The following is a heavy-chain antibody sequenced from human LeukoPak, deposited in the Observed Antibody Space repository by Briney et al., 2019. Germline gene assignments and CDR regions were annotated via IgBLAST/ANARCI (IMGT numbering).Heavy chain of an antibody. CDR1: GCSISSSNW. CDR3: ARGGDILVP. Sequence: PSETLSLTCAVSGCSISSSNWWSLVRQPPGKRLEWIRKIYHSGDTNYIPSLKSRVTISVDKSKNQFSLELSSVTAADTAVYYCARGGDILVPWGQGNLVTVSS. CDR2: IYHSGDT. D-gene: IGHD3-9*01. J-gene: IGHJ5*02. V-gene: IGHV4-4*02.